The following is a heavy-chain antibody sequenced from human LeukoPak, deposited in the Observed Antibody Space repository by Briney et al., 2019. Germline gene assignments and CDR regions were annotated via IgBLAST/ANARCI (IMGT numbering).Heavy chain of an antibody. CDR2: ISGSGGST. J-gene: IGHJ6*02. CDR3: AKDIVAARPSYYYGMDV. D-gene: IGHD6-6*01. Sequence: GGSLRLSCAASGFTFSSYAMSWVRQAPGKGLEWVSAISGSGGSTYYADSVKGRFTISRDNSKNTLYLQMNSLRAEDTAVYYCAKDIVAARPSYYYGMDVWGQGTMVTVSS. V-gene: IGHV3-23*01. CDR1: GFTFSSYA.